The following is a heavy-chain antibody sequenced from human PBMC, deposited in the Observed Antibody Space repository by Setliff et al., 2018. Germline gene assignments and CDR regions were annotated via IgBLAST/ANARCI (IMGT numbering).Heavy chain of an antibody. Sequence: PSETLSLTCTVSGGSISSYYWSWIRQPPGKGLEFIGYVYYSGTTNYDPSLKSRVTISVDTSKNQFSLKLSSVTAADTAVYYCARTGYDFWSGPRLGGSTTTGYMDVWGKGTTVTVSS. V-gene: IGHV4-59*12. J-gene: IGHJ6*03. D-gene: IGHD3-3*01. CDR2: VYYSGTT. CDR3: ARTGYDFWSGPRLGGSTTTGYMDV. CDR1: GGSISSYY.